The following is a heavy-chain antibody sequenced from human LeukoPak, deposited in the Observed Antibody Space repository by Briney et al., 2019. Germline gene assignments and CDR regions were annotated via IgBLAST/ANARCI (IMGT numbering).Heavy chain of an antibody. J-gene: IGHJ4*02. CDR3: TTVMITFGGVIGPWD. Sequence: GGSLRLSCAASGFTFSNYGMSWVRQAPGKGLEWVGRIKSKTDGGTTDYAAPVKGRFTISRDDSKNTLYLQMNSLKTEDTAVYYCTTVMITFGGVIGPWDWGQGTLVTVSS. D-gene: IGHD3-16*02. V-gene: IGHV3-15*01. CDR2: IKSKTDGGTT. CDR1: GFTFSNYG.